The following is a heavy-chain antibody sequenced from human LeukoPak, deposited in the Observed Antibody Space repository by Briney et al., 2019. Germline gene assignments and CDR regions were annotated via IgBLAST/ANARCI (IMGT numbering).Heavy chain of an antibody. CDR2: KYYDGNSGNT. V-gene: IGHV4-59*01. CDR3: VRPESAGTKYRFDY. D-gene: IGHD1-1*01. J-gene: IGHJ4*02. Sequence: PSETLSLTCTVSGGSMSYYYWTWIRQTPGKGLEWIGYKYYDGNSGNTNYNPSLESRVTISVDTTKNHVSLNLTSVTAADTAVYYCVRPESAGTKYRFDYWGQGALVTVSS. CDR1: GGSMSYYY.